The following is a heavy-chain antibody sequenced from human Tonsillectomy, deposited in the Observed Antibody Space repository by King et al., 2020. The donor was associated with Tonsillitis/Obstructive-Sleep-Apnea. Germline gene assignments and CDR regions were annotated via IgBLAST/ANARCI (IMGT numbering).Heavy chain of an antibody. CDR3: AREERSVLYCSGTICYEGRWFDP. J-gene: IGHJ5*02. D-gene: IGHD2-2*01. CDR2: THYSGSA. V-gene: IGHV4-61*01. Sequence: QLQESGPGLVKPSETLSLTCTVSGGSVSSGNYYWSWIRQPPGKRLEWIGYTHYSGSANYNPSLKSRVTISLDTSKNQFSLRLTSVTAADTAMYFCAREERSVLYCSGTICYEGRWFDPWGQGTLVTVSS. CDR1: GGSVSSGNYY.